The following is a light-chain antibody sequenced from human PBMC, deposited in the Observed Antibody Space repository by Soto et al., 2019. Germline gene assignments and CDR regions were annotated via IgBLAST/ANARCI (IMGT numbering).Light chain of an antibody. V-gene: IGLV2-14*01. CDR3: SSYTSTNTVI. CDR2: EVS. Sequence: QSALTQPASVSGSPGQSITISCTGTNSDVGGYNYVSWYQQHPGKAPKLMIYEVSNRPSGVSNRFSGSKSGNTASLTISGLQAEDEAHYYCSSYTSTNTVIFGGGTKLTVL. CDR1: NSDVGGYNY. J-gene: IGLJ2*01.